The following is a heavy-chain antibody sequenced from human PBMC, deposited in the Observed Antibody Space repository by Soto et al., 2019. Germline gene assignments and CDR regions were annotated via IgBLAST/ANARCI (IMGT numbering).Heavy chain of an antibody. J-gene: IGHJ4*02. Sequence: PGGSLRLSCAASGFTFSNAWMNWVRQAPGKGLEWVGRIKSKTDGGTTDYAAPVKGRFTISRDDSKNTLYLQMNSLKTEDTAVYYCTTSVAPSGYTFDYWGQGTLVTVSS. V-gene: IGHV3-15*07. CDR1: GFTFSNAW. D-gene: IGHD3-22*01. CDR3: TTSVAPSGYTFDY. CDR2: IKSKTDGGTT.